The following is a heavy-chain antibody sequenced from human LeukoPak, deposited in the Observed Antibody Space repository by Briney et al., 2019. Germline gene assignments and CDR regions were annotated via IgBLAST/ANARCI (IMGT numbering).Heavy chain of an antibody. CDR2: IYYSGTT. Sequence: SEILSLTCTVSGGSISSTTYYWGWIRQRPGKGLEWIGTIYYSGTTYYNPSLKSRVTISVDTSKNQFSLELSSMTAADTAVYYCARGPTLKYFHHWGQGTLVSVSS. CDR3: ARGPTLKYFHH. V-gene: IGHV4-39*02. J-gene: IGHJ1*01. CDR1: GGSISSTTYY.